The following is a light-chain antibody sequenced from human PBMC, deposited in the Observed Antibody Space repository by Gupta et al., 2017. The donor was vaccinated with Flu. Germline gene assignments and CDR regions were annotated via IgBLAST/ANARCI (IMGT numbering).Light chain of an antibody. CDR1: QSISIF. CDR3: QQSHSTPLT. Sequence: DIQMTTSPSSLSASVGARVTITCRASQSISIFLNWYQQKPGKAPNLLIFASSTLQSGVPSRFSGSGSGTDFALTITGLHPEDFATYYCQQSHSTPLTFGGGTKVEIK. J-gene: IGKJ4*01. V-gene: IGKV1-39*01. CDR2: ASS.